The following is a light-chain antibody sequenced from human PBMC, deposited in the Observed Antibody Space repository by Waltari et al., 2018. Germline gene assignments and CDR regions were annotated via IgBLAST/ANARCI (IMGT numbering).Light chain of an antibody. CDR1: VEYSAYA. V-gene: IGLV4-69*01. Sequence: LVLTQSPSASASLGASVQLPCSLPVEYSAYAIAWPQQQPPKGPRYLLTVNSDGSHRKGDGISERYSGSSSDVDRYLIISRLQADDEADYFCQTWGTGSQGFGSGTKLTVL. CDR2: VNSDGSH. CDR3: QTWGTGSQG. J-gene: IGLJ3*02.